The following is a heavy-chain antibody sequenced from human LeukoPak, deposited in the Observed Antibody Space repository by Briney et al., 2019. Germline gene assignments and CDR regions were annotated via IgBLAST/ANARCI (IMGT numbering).Heavy chain of an antibody. CDR1: GGSISSSSYY. D-gene: IGHD3-10*01. J-gene: IGHJ6*03. CDR3: ASGTVLLYMDV. Sequence: SETLSLTCNVSGGSISSSSYYWGWIRQPPGKGLELIGNIYYSGTTYYNPSLKSRVTISVDTSKNQFPLKLSSVTAADTAVYYCASGTVLLYMDVWGKGTTVTVSS. V-gene: IGHV4-39*06. CDR2: IYYSGTT.